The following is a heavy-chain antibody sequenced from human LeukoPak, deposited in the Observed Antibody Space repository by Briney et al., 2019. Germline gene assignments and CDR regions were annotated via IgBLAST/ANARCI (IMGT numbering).Heavy chain of an antibody. D-gene: IGHD2-21*01. Sequence: GGSLRLSCAASGFTFSSYAMSLVRQAPGKGLEWVSAISGSGGSTYYADSVKGRFTISRDNSKNTLYLQMNSLRAEDTAVYYCAKFLPTHIVVANYYFDYWGQGTLVTVSS. J-gene: IGHJ4*02. CDR2: ISGSGGST. V-gene: IGHV3-23*01. CDR3: AKFLPTHIVVANYYFDY. CDR1: GFTFSSYA.